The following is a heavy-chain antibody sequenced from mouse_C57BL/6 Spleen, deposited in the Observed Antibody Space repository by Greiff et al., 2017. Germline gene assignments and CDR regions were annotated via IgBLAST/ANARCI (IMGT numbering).Heavy chain of an antibody. J-gene: IGHJ1*03. D-gene: IGHD1-1*01. V-gene: IGHV1-19*01. CDR1: GYTFTDYY. CDR3: ARRVITTIVATRLYFDV. CDR2: INPYNGGT. Sequence: VQLQQSGPVLVKPGASVKMSCKASGYTFTDYYMNWVKQSHGKSLEWIGVINPYNGGTSYNQKFKGKATLTVEKSSSTAYMELNSLTSEDSAVYYCARRVITTIVATRLYFDVWGTGTTVTVSS.